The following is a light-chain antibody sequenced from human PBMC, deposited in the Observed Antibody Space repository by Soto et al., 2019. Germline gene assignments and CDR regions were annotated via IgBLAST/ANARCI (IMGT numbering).Light chain of an antibody. CDR3: NSYAGSNNVI. J-gene: IGLJ2*01. CDR2: EIS. V-gene: IGLV2-8*01. Sequence: QSVLTQPPSASGSPGQSVTISCTGSSSDVGSYNYVSWYQQHPGKAPKLMIYEISKRPLGVPNRFSGSKSGNTASLTVSGLQAEDEADYYCNSYAGSNNVIFGGGTKLTVL. CDR1: SSDVGSYNY.